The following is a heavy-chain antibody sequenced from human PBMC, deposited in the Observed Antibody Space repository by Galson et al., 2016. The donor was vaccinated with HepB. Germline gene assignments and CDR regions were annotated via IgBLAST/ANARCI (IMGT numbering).Heavy chain of an antibody. CDR2: MNPNSGNA. CDR1: GYTFSNYD. CDR3: VGGGAAGERFRGFDP. V-gene: IGHV1-8*01. Sequence: SVKVSCKASGYTFSNYDINWVRQAAGQGLEWMGWMNPNSGNAGFAQKFQGRVTMTRDTSITTAYMELSSLTSDDTAVYYCVGGGAAGERFRGFDPWGQGTLVTVSS. D-gene: IGHD2-21*01. J-gene: IGHJ5*02.